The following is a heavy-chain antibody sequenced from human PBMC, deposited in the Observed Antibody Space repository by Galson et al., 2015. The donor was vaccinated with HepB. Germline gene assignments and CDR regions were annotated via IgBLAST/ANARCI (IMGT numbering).Heavy chain of an antibody. Sequence: SLRLSCAASGFTFSSYNMNWVRQAPGKGLEWVSSISSSSNYMYYADSVKGRFTISRDNAKNSLSLQMNSLKAEDTAVYYCARTGPYDVFDIWGQGTMVTVCS. D-gene: IGHD1-1*01. CDR1: GFTFSSYN. V-gene: IGHV3-21*01. CDR2: ISSSSNYM. J-gene: IGHJ3*02. CDR3: ARTGPYDVFDI.